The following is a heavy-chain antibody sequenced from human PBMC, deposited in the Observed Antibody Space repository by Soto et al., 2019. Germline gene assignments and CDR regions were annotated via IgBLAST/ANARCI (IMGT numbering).Heavy chain of an antibody. Sequence: QITLNESGPPVVRPTENLTLTCRFSGFSLTTSGVGVGWIRQSPGKAPEWLALIYWDDDKRYSASLKSRLTITKDTSKNQVVLTVSDLDPTDTATYYCAHRVLRTVFGLVTTTAIYFDFWGQGTPVAVSS. CDR2: IYWDDDK. CDR1: GFSLTTSGVG. D-gene: IGHD3-3*01. J-gene: IGHJ4*02. V-gene: IGHV2-5*02. CDR3: AHRVLRTVFGLVTTTAIYFDF.